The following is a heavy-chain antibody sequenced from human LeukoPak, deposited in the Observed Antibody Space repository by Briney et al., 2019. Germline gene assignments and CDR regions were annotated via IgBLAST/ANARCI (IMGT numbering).Heavy chain of an antibody. Sequence: ASVKVSCKASGYTFTGYYMHWVRQAPGQRLEWMGWINPNSGGTNYAQKFQGRVTMTRDTSISTAYMELSRLRSDDTAVYYCARSITMIVVIDYWGQGTLVTVSS. CDR2: INPNSGGT. J-gene: IGHJ4*02. V-gene: IGHV1-2*02. CDR1: GYTFTGYY. D-gene: IGHD3-22*01. CDR3: ARSITMIVVIDY.